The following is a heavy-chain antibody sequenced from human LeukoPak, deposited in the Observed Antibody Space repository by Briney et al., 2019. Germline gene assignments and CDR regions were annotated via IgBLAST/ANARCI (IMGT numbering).Heavy chain of an antibody. Sequence: SETLSLTCTVSGGSISSYYWSWIRQPPGKGLEWIGYIYYSGSTNYNPSLTSRVTMSIDTSKNHFSLKLSSVTAADTALYYCARSPYGSTSTNYYMDVWGKGTTVTVSS. CDR2: IYYSGST. CDR1: GGSISSYY. CDR3: ARSPYGSTSTNYYMDV. D-gene: IGHD2-2*01. J-gene: IGHJ6*03. V-gene: IGHV4-59*01.